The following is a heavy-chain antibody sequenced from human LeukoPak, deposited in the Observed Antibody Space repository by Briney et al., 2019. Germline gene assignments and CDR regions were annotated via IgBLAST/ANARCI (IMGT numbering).Heavy chain of an antibody. J-gene: IGHJ4*02. Sequence: SETLSLTCTVSGGSISSYYWSWIRQPPGKGLEWIGYIYYSGSTIYNPSLKGRVTISVDTSKNQFSLKLSSVTAADTAVYYCARGYSGYDYFDYWGQGTLVTVSS. D-gene: IGHD5-12*01. V-gene: IGHV4-59*01. CDR1: GGSISSYY. CDR2: IYYSGST. CDR3: ARGYSGYDYFDY.